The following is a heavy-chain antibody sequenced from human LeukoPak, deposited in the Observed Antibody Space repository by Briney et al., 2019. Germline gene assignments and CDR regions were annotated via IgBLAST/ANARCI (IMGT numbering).Heavy chain of an antibody. CDR2: IKQDGSEK. CDR1: GFTFSGYW. J-gene: IGHJ4*02. Sequence: PGGSLRLSCAASGFTFSGYWMSWVRQAPGRGLEWVANIKQDGSEKYYVDSVKGRFTISRGDAKTSLYLQMNSLRAEDTAVYYCARGGALWFGKSLLDYWGQGILVTVSS. V-gene: IGHV3-7*04. CDR3: ARGGALWFGKSLLDY. D-gene: IGHD3-10*01.